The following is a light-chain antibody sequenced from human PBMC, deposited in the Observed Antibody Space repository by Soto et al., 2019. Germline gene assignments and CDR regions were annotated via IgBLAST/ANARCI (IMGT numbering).Light chain of an antibody. Sequence: QSALTQPPSASGSPGQSVTISCTGTSDDVGEYDYVSWFQQHLGQAPKLMIYDVTKRPSGVPDRFSGSKSGNTASLTVSGLQTEDEADYYCSSYAGFNNYVFGTGTKLTVL. CDR2: DVT. V-gene: IGLV2-8*01. CDR1: SDDVGEYDY. J-gene: IGLJ1*01. CDR3: SSYAGFNNYV.